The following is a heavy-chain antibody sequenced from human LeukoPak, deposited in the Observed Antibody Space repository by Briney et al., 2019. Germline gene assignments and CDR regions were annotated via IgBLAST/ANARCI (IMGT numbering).Heavy chain of an antibody. Sequence: PGGSLRLSCAASGFTFSSYSMNWVRQAPGKGLEWVSSITSSSTYIYYADSVKGRFTISRDNSKNTLYLQMNSLRAEDTAVYYCARDLLGSGYGYYGYWGQGTLVTVSS. CDR1: GFTFSSYS. V-gene: IGHV3-21*01. CDR2: ITSSSTYI. D-gene: IGHD3-3*01. J-gene: IGHJ4*02. CDR3: ARDLLGSGYGYYGY.